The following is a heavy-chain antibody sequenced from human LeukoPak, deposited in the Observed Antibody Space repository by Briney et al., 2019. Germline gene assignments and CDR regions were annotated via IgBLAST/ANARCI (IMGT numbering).Heavy chain of an antibody. CDR1: GGSFSGYY. J-gene: IGHJ4*02. CDR3: ARGDFWSGYPFDY. D-gene: IGHD3-3*01. Sequence: PSETLSLTCAVYGGSFSGYYWSLIRQPPGKGLEWIGEINHSGSTNYNPSLKSRVTISVDTSKNQFSLKLSSVTAADTAVYYCARGDFWSGYPFDYWGQGTLVTVSS. CDR2: INHSGST. V-gene: IGHV4-34*01.